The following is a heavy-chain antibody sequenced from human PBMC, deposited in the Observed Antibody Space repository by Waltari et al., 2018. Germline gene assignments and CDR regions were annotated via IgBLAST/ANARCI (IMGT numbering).Heavy chain of an antibody. CDR2: IYYSGST. V-gene: IGHV4-31*03. D-gene: IGHD3-10*01. CDR1: GGSISSGGYY. J-gene: IGHJ4*02. CDR3: ARLWFGESNDDY. Sequence: QVQLQESGPGLVKPSQTLSLTCTVSGGSISSGGYYWSWIRQHPGKGLEGIGYIYYSGSTYYNPSLKSRVTISVYTSKNQFSLKLSSVTAADTAVYYCARLWFGESNDDYWGQGTLVTVSS.